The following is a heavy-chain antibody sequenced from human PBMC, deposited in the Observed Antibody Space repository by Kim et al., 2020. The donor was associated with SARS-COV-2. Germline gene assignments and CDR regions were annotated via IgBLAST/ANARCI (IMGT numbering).Heavy chain of an antibody. Sequence: ASVKVSCKASGYTFTGYYMHWVRQAPGQGLEWMGWTNSNNGDTKYAQKFQGRVTMTRDTSITTAYMELRRLTSDDTAVYYCAKEAQNYFDFWGQGTLITVSS. CDR1: GYTFTGYY. CDR3: AKEAQNYFDF. CDR2: TNSNNGDT. J-gene: IGHJ4*02. V-gene: IGHV1-2*02.